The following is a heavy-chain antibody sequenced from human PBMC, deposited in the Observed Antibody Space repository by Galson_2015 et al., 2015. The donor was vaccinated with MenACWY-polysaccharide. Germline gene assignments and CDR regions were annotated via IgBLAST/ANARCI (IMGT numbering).Heavy chain of an antibody. CDR3: ARGGSRDVGPTARVSPAPDY. CDR2: ISGNGDNT. V-gene: IGHV3-23*01. CDR1: GFTFNNFA. J-gene: IGHJ4*02. Sequence: SLRLSCAASGFTFNNFAMSWVRQAPGKGLEWVSAISGNGDNTYYADSVRGRFTISRDTSRNTLYLQMRSLRADDTARYYCARGGSRDVGPTARVSPAPDYGGQGT. D-gene: IGHD1-1*01.